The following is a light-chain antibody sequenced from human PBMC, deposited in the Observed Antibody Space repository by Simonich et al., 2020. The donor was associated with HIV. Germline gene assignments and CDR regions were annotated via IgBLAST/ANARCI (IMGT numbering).Light chain of an antibody. CDR2: DVG. CDR3: SSYTGSNTVI. V-gene: IGLV2-14*01. CDR1: YTDVGAYNY. J-gene: IGLJ2*01. Sequence: QSALTQPASVSGSPGQSITISCTGTYTDVGAYNYVSWYQQFPGKAPKLIIYDVGKRPSGVSNRFAGSKSGNTASLTISRLRAEDEADYYCSSYTGSNTVIFGGGTKLTVL.